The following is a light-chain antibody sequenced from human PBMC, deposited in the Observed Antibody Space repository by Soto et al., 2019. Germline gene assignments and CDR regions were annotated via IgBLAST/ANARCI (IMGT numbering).Light chain of an antibody. CDR3: SSYTSSNTYV. J-gene: IGLJ1*01. V-gene: IGLV2-14*01. Sequence: QSALTQPASVSGSPGQSITTSCAGTSSDVGGYNYVSWYQQHPGKAPKLIIFEVSNRPSGVSNRFSASKSVNTASLTISGLQTEDEADYFCSSYTSSNTYVFGTGTRSPS. CDR2: EVS. CDR1: SSDVGGYNY.